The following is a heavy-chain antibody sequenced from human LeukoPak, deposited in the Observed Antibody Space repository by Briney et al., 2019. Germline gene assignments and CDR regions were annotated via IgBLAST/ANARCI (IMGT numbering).Heavy chain of an antibody. CDR3: ARLVDYGSGSH. CDR1: GGSISSYH. V-gene: IGHV4-59*08. CDR2: MYYSGST. J-gene: IGHJ4*02. D-gene: IGHD3-10*01. Sequence: SETLSLTCTVSGGSISSYHWSWIRQPPGKGLEWTGNMYYSGSTNYNPSLKSRVTISVDTSKNQFSLKLRSVTATDTAVYYCARLVDYGSGSHWGQGTLVIVSS.